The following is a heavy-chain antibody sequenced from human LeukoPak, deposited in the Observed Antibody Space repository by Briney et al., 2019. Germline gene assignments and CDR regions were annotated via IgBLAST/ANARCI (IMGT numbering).Heavy chain of an antibody. V-gene: IGHV1-69*05. CDR2: IIPIFGTA. Sequence: SVKVSCKASGGTFGSYAISLVRQAPGQGLEWMGRIIPIFGTANYAQKFQGRVTITTDESTSTAYMELSSLRSEDTAVYYCARDLDPDDSSGYWGQGTLVTVSS. D-gene: IGHD3-22*01. CDR3: ARDLDPDDSSGY. CDR1: GGTFGSYA. J-gene: IGHJ4*02.